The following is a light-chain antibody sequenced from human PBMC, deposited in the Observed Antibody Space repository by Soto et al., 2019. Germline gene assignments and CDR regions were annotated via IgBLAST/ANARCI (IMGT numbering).Light chain of an antibody. V-gene: IGKV3-15*01. Sequence: TVLTQSPATPSLSPGEKAILSWRASQSVSNYLAWYQQKPGQAPRLLIYGASTRATGLPARFSGSGSGTEFTLIISSLQSEDSAVYYCQQYDNWPITFGQGTRLEIK. CDR2: GAS. CDR1: QSVSNY. CDR3: QQYDNWPIT. J-gene: IGKJ5*01.